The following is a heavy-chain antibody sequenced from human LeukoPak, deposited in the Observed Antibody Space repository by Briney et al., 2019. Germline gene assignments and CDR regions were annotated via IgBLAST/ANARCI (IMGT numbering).Heavy chain of an antibody. CDR1: GFTFSSYS. J-gene: IGHJ2*01. V-gene: IGHV3-21*01. CDR3: ARDEGGSGWYRSYWYFDL. Sequence: GGSLRLSCAASGFTFSSYSMNWVRQAPGKGLEWVSSISSSSSYIYYADSVKGRFTISRDNAKNSLYLQMNSLRAEDTAVYYCARDEGGSGWYRSYWYFDLWGRGTLFTVSS. D-gene: IGHD6-19*01. CDR2: ISSSSSYI.